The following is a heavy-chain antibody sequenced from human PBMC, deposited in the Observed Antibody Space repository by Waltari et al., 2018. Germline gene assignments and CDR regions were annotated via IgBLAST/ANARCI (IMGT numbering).Heavy chain of an antibody. CDR1: GDSVPSTRGA. V-gene: IGHV6-1*01. Sequence: QVQLQQSGPGLVKPSQTLSLTCAISGDSVPSTRGAWHWIRQSPSRGLEWLGRTYYRSKWTYEYAESVKSRITINPDTSKNQFSLQLNSVTPEDTAVYYCTRGWGFDYWGQGTLVTVSS. CDR2: TYYRSKWTY. J-gene: IGHJ4*02. CDR3: TRGWGFDY. D-gene: IGHD7-27*01.